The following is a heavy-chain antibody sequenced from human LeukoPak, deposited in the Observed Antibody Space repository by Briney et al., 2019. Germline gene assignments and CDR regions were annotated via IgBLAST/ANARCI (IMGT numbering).Heavy chain of an antibody. D-gene: IGHD6-13*01. Sequence: AGGSLRLSCAASGFTLSSYWMTLVRQAPGKGLEWVGRIRGKTDGETTDYAAPVQGRFTISRDDSKDTLYLQMNSLKTEDTAVYYCILAAAGPAYWGQGTLVTVSS. CDR3: ILAAAGPAY. CDR1: GFTLSSYW. J-gene: IGHJ4*02. CDR2: IRGKTDGETT. V-gene: IGHV3-15*01.